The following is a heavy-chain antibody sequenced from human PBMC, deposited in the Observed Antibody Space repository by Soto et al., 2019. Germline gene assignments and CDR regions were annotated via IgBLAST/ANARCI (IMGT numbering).Heavy chain of an antibody. Sequence: SATLSLTCAVYGGSVSCYYWSWSRQPPGKGLEWIGEINHSGSTNYNPSLKSRVTISVDTSKNQFSLKLSSVTAADTAVYYCARGCFKYYDILTRNWFDPWGQGTLVTVSS. V-gene: IGHV4-34*01. D-gene: IGHD3-9*01. J-gene: IGHJ5*02. CDR2: INHSGST. CDR3: ARGCFKYYDILTRNWFDP. CDR1: GGSVSCYY.